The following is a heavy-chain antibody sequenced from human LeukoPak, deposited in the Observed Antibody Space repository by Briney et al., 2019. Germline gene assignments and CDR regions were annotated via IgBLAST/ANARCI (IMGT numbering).Heavy chain of an antibody. D-gene: IGHD3-10*01. CDR1: GFTVSSNY. V-gene: IGHV3-53*01. CDR2: IYSGGST. CDR3: ARGIDYYGSGSYPGGAFDI. J-gene: IGHJ3*02. Sequence: PGGSLRLSCAASGFTVSSNYMSWVRQAPGKGLEWVSVIYSGGSTYYADSVKGRFTISRDNSKNTLYLQMNSLRAEDTAVYYCARGIDYYGSGSYPGGAFDIWGQGTMVTVSS.